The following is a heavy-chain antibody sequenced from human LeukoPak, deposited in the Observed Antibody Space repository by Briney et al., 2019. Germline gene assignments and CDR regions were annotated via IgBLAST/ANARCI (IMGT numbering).Heavy chain of an antibody. CDR1: GFTFSSYS. Sequence: PGGSLRLSCAASGFTFSSYSMSWVRQAPGKGLEWVANIKQDGSEKYYVDSVKGRFTISRDNAKNSLYLQMNSLRAEDTAVYYCARDSGYYGSGRPTQGGGPLDVWGQGTTVTVSS. D-gene: IGHD3-10*01. V-gene: IGHV3-7*01. J-gene: IGHJ6*02. CDR2: IKQDGSEK. CDR3: ARDSGYYGSGRPTQGGGPLDV.